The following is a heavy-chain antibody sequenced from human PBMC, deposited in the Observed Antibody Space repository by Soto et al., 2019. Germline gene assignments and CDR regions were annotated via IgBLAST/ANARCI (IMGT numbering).Heavy chain of an antibody. CDR2: INHSGST. V-gene: IGHV4-34*01. Sequence: QVQLQQWGAGLLKPSETLSLTCAVYGGSFSPFYWSWIRQPPGKGLEWIGEINHSGSTNYNPSHKSRITLSVHTYKNQFSLKLSSVTAEDKTMYYCERGRAYWGQGTLVTVSS. CDR1: GGSFSPFY. CDR3: ERGRAY. J-gene: IGHJ4*02.